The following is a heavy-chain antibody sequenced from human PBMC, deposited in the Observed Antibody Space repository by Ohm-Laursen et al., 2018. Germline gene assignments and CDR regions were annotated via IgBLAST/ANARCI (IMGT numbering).Heavy chain of an antibody. D-gene: IGHD2-15*01. V-gene: IGHV4-34*08. CDR2: INHSGST. CDR1: GFTFSNAW. Sequence: LRLSCTASGFTFSNAWMSWVRQPPGKGLEWIGEINHSGSTNYNPSLKSRVTISVDTSKNQFSLKLSSVTAADTAVYYCATARKGYCSGGSCQPFDYWGQGTLVTVSS. CDR3: ATARKGYCSGGSCQPFDY. J-gene: IGHJ4*02.